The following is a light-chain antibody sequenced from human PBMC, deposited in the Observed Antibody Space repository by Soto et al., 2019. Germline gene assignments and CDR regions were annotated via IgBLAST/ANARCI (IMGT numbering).Light chain of an antibody. CDR1: ISDVGSYNL. CDR2: ENT. CDR3: CSYAGTSTDV. J-gene: IGLJ1*01. Sequence: QSALTQPASVSGSPGQSITMSCSGTISDVGSYNLVSWYQQHPGKVPKLMIYENTKRPSGVSNRFSGSKSGNTASLTISGLQAEDEADYFCCSYAGTSTDVFGTGTKVTVL. V-gene: IGLV2-23*01.